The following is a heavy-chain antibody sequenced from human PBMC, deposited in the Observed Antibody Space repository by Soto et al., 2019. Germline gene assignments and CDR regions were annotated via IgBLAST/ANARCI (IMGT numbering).Heavy chain of an antibody. Sequence: QVVQSGPEVRQPGSSVKVSCKPSGGIFTNYAFTWVRQAPGQRLEWMGGTIPLFGTANYAQKFQGRVMISADKSTTTVYLEVNSLRSEDTALYYCSAYCSSSNCGAGDDYWGQGTQVTVSS. CDR1: GGIFTNYA. CDR3: SAYCSSSNCGAGDDY. CDR2: TIPLFGTA. V-gene: IGHV1-69*06. J-gene: IGHJ4*02. D-gene: IGHD2-2*01.